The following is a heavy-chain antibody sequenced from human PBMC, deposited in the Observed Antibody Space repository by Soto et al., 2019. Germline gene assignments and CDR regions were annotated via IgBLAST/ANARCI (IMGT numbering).Heavy chain of an antibody. D-gene: IGHD2-15*01. CDR2: VSGDNGNT. CDR3: ARDLGYCRSGTCQREGFDP. Sequence: QVQLVQSGAEVKKPGTSVKVSCTASGYTFSSHGISWVRQAPGQGLQWIGWVSGDNGNTNYAQSLQGRVTMTTDTSTNTGPMELRSLRSDDTAVYYCARDLGYCRSGTCQREGFDPWGQGALVIVSS. J-gene: IGHJ5*02. V-gene: IGHV1-18*01. CDR1: GYTFSSHG.